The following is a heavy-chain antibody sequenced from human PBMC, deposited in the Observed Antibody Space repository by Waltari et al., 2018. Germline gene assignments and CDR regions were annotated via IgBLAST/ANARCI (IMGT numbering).Heavy chain of an antibody. V-gene: IGHV1-2*06. CDR3: VSKNGSSSDY. CDR2: MSPYSGDT. D-gene: IGHD6-6*01. J-gene: IGHJ4*02. CDR1: GYHFTEFY. Sequence: QVQLVQSRAEVKKPGASVKVSCKTSGYHFTEFYLHWVRQAPGQGLEWMGRMSPYSGDTNYAQNFQGRVTMTKDTSISTAYMDLSRLTFDDTAVYYCVSKNGSSSDYWGQGTLVTVSS.